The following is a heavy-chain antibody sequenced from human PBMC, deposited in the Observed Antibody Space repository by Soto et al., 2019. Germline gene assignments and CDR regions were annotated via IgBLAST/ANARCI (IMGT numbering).Heavy chain of an antibody. CDR2: LWAGGNIR. D-gene: IGHD3-3*02. CDR3: ARDAQHLANYGMDV. CDR1: GFSFSSHG. V-gene: IGHV3-33*01. Sequence: QVQLVESGGTVVQPGRSLRHSCAASGFSFSSHGMHWVRQAPGKGLEWVAHLWAGGNIRYYAYSVKGRFTISSDHSKNTLYLQMDSLGAEDTAVYYCARDAQHLANYGMDVWGQGTTVTVSS. J-gene: IGHJ6*02.